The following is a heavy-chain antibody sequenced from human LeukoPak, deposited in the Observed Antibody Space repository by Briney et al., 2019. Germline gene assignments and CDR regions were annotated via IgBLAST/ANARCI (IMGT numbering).Heavy chain of an antibody. CDR1: GGSITNTNY. CDR3: AREGGPYRPLDY. Sequence: SGTLSLTCGVSGGSITNTNYWTWVRQPPGKGLEWIGEVNLQGSTNYNPSLMGRVAISVDTSENHISLQLTSVTAADTAAYYCAREGGPYRPLDYSGQETLVTVSS. J-gene: IGHJ4*02. CDR2: VNLQGST. V-gene: IGHV4-4*02.